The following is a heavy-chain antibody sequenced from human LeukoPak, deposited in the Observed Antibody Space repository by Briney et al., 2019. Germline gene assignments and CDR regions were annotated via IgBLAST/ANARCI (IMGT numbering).Heavy chain of an antibody. V-gene: IGHV1-69*01. CDR1: GGTFSSYA. D-gene: IGHD3-3*01. CDR2: IIPIFGTA. J-gene: IGHJ4*02. CDR3: ARGRRVTIFGVVTPFDY. Sequence: SVKVSCKASGGTFSSYAISWVRQAPGQGLEWMGGIIPIFGTANYAQKFQGRVTITADESTSTAYMELSSPRSEDTAVYYCARGRRVTIFGVVTPFDYWGQGTLVTVSS.